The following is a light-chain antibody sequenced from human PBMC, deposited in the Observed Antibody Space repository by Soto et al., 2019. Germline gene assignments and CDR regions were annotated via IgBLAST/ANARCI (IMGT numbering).Light chain of an antibody. V-gene: IGLV2-23*02. CDR3: CSYADSSTPVV. CDR2: EVS. Sequence: QSALTQPASVSGSPGQSITISCAGTSSDVGSYNLVSWYQQHPGKAPKLMIYEVSKRPSGVSNRFSGSKSGNTASLTISGLQAEDEADYYCCSYADSSTPVVFGGGTKVTVL. J-gene: IGLJ2*01. CDR1: SSDVGSYNL.